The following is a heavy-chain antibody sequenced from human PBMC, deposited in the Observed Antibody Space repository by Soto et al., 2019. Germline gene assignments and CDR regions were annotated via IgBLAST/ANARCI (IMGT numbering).Heavy chain of an antibody. CDR1: GVSISSSSYY. Sequence: SETLSLTCTVSGVSISSSSYYWGWIRQPPGKGLEWIGSIYYSGSTYYNPSLKSRVTISVDTSKNQFSLKLSSVTAADTAVYYCARQWWFGELLSDFDYWGQGTLVTVSS. CDR3: ARQWWFGELLSDFDY. J-gene: IGHJ4*02. V-gene: IGHV4-39*01. CDR2: IYYSGST. D-gene: IGHD3-10*01.